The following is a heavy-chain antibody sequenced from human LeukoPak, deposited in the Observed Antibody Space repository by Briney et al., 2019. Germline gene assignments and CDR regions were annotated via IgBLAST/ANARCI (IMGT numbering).Heavy chain of an antibody. CDR1: GFTFSNYD. CDR3: ARDRPYSGHPYDVDY. J-gene: IGHJ4*02. D-gene: IGHD4-11*01. V-gene: IGHV3-48*02. Sequence: QPGGSLRLSCAVSGFTFSNYDMNWVRQAPGKGLEWVSYISGSGSTIHYADSVKGRFTISRDNAKNSLYLQMNSLRDEDTAVYYCARDRPYSGHPYDVDYWGQGTLVTVSS. CDR2: ISGSGSTI.